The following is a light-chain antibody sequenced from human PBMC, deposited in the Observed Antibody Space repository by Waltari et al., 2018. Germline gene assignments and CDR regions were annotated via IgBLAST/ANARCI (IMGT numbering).Light chain of an antibody. CDR2: AAS. V-gene: IGKV1-39*01. CDR1: QSISSY. J-gene: IGKJ1*01. CDR3: QQSYSTPGT. Sequence: DIQMTQSPSSLSASVGDRVTITCRASQSISSYLNWYQKKPGKAPKLLIYAASSLQSGVPSRFSGSVSGTDFTLTLISLQPEDFATYYCQQSYSTPGTFGQGTKVEIK.